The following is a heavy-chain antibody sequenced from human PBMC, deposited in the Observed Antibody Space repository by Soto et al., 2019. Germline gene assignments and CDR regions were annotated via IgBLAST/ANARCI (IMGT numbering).Heavy chain of an antibody. CDR1: GGSVTSGSYY. Sequence: SETLSLTGTVSGGSVTSGSYYWSWIRQPPGKGLEWIGYIYYGGSINYNPSLKSRMTISVDTSKNQFSLKLTSVTAADTAVYYCASSYCGGDCYYYYYYYMDVWGQGTTVTVSS. CDR3: ASSYCGGDCYYYYYYYMDV. V-gene: IGHV4-61*01. J-gene: IGHJ6*02. CDR2: IYYGGSI. D-gene: IGHD2-21*02.